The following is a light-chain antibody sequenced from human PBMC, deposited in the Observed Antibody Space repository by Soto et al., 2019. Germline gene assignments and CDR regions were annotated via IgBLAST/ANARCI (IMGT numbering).Light chain of an antibody. J-gene: IGKJ1*01. Sequence: EIVMTQSPATLSVSPGERATLSCRASQSVTGNLAWYQQKPGQAPRLLIYGASTRATGIPDRFSGSGSGTEFTLTISSLQSEDFAVYYCQQYNNWPPWTFCQGTKVEIK. CDR1: QSVTGN. V-gene: IGKV3-15*01. CDR2: GAS. CDR3: QQYNNWPPWT.